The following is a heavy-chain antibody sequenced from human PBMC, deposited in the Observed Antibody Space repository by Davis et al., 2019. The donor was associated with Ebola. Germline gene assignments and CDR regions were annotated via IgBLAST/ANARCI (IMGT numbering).Heavy chain of an antibody. D-gene: IGHD2-15*01. Sequence: GESLKISCAASGFTFSNYAMSWVRQAPGMGLEWVPSLSGSATATYYADSVKGRFTISRDNFKKMLFLDMNSLRADDTARYYCATNCSGDSCYSGGDYWGQGTLVTVSS. CDR3: ATNCSGDSCYSGGDY. V-gene: IGHV3-23*01. CDR2: LSGSATAT. CDR1: GFTFSNYA. J-gene: IGHJ4*02.